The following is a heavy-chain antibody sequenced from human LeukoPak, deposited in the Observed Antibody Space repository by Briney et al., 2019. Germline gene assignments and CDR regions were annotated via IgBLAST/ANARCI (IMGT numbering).Heavy chain of an antibody. J-gene: IGHJ5*02. D-gene: IGHD6-19*01. CDR2: IYYSGST. V-gene: IGHV4-39*01. CDR3: ARGRSSGWDWFDP. CDR1: GGSISSSSYY. Sequence: SETLSLTCTVSGGSISSSSYYWGWHHQPPGKGLEWIGSIYYSGSTYYNPSLKSRVTISVDTSKNQFSLKLSSVTAADTAVYYCARGRSSGWDWFDPWGQGTLVTVSS.